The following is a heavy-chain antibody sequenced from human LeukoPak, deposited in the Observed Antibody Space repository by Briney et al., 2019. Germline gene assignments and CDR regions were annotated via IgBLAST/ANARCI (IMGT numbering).Heavy chain of an antibody. CDR2: IRRKDHGGTP. J-gene: IGHJ4*02. CDR1: GFTFGDYA. V-gene: IGHV3-49*04. CDR3: ARDSNFELDY. D-gene: IGHD3-9*01. Sequence: GGSLRLSCTTSGFTFGDYAMSWARQAPGKGLEWVGFIRRKDHGGTPEHAASVKGRFTISRDDSKSVAYLQMNSLKTEDTAVYFCARDSNFELDYWGQGTQVTVSS.